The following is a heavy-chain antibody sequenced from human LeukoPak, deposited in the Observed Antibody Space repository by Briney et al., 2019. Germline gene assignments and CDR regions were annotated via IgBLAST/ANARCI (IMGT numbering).Heavy chain of an antibody. CDR3: ASGGYSYGDMDV. D-gene: IGHD5-18*01. CDR1: GFTFSSYG. V-gene: IGHV3-30*02. J-gene: IGHJ6*03. Sequence: GGSLRLSCAASGFTFSSYGMHWVRQAPGKGLEWVAFIRYDGSNKYYADSVKGRFTISRDNAKNSLYLQMNSLRAEDTAVYYCASGGYSYGDMDVWGKGTTVTVSS. CDR2: IRYDGSNK.